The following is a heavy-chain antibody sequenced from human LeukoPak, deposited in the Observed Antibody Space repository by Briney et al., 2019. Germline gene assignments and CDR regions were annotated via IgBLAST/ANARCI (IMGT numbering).Heavy chain of an antibody. Sequence: ASVKVSCKASGYTFTSYGISWVRQAPGQGLEWMGIINPSGGSTSYAQKFQGRVTMTRDTSTSTVYMELSSLRSEDTAVYYCARGPYGSGSYSSEYFQNWGQGTLVTVSS. D-gene: IGHD3-10*01. V-gene: IGHV1-46*01. J-gene: IGHJ1*01. CDR1: GYTFTSYG. CDR2: INPSGGST. CDR3: ARGPYGSGSYSSEYFQN.